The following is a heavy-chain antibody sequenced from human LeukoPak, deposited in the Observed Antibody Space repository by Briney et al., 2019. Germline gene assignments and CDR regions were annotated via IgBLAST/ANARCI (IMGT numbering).Heavy chain of an antibody. J-gene: IGHJ2*01. CDR3: AKDHSYGGNSNWDFDL. V-gene: IGHV3-23*01. Sequence: PGGSLRLYCAAYGFTFSSYAMSWVRQAPGQGLDWVSAISGSGASTYYADSVKGPFTISRANSKDTLYLQLNSLRAEDTAVYYCAKDHSYGGNSNWDFDLWGRGTLVTVSS. CDR2: ISGSGAST. CDR1: GFTFSSYA. D-gene: IGHD4-23*01.